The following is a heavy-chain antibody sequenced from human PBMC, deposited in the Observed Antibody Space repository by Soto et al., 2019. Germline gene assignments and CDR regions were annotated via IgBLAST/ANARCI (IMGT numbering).Heavy chain of an antibody. CDR3: ARGPHYYDSTGYYYSDY. J-gene: IGHJ4*02. CDR1: GYTFTSCA. D-gene: IGHD3-22*01. CDR2: ISAYNGNT. V-gene: IGHV1-18*01. Sequence: QVQLVQSGAEVKKPGASVKVSCKASGYTFTSCAINWVRQAPGQGLEWMGWISAYNGNTNYAQNLQGRVTMTTDTPTSTAYMELRSLTSDDAAVYYCARGPHYYDSTGYYYSDYWGQGTLVIVSS.